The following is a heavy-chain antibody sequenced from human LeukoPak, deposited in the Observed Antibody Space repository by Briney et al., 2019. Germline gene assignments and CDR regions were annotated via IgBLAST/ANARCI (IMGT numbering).Heavy chain of an antibody. J-gene: IGHJ4*02. Sequence: SETLSLTCTVSGGSISSSSYYWGWIRQPPGKGLEWIGSIYYSGSTYYNPSLKSRVTISVDKSKNQFSLKLSSVTAADTAVYYCAREETYSSSWSLFDYWGQGTLVTVSS. CDR2: IYYSGST. CDR1: GGSISSSSYY. D-gene: IGHD6-13*01. CDR3: AREETYSSSWSLFDY. V-gene: IGHV4-39*07.